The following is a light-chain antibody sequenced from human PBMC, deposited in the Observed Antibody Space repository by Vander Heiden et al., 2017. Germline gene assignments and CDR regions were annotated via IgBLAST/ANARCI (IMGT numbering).Light chain of an antibody. J-gene: IGLJ2*01. V-gene: IGLV1-40*01. CDR2: GNF. Sequence: QSVLMHTPAVSGAPGQRVTISCTGSSSNIGAGLDIHWYRHLPGTAPKLLIYGNFKRPSGVPNRFSGSKSGTSASLAVTGLQAEDEADYYCQSYDNSLKSVVFGGGTKLTVL. CDR3: QSYDNSLKSVV. CDR1: SSNIGAGLD.